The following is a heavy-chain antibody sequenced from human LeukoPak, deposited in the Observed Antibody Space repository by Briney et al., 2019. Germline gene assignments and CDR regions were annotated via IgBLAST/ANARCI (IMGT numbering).Heavy chain of an antibody. Sequence: SETLSLTCTVSGGSISSYYWSWIRQPAGKGLEWIGRIYTSGSTNYNPSLKSRVTMSVDTSKNQFSLKLSSVTAADTAVYYCARGNTKYSSSWYWFDPWGQGTLVTVSS. CDR2: IYTSGST. J-gene: IGHJ5*02. D-gene: IGHD6-13*01. CDR1: GGSISSYY. V-gene: IGHV4-4*07. CDR3: ARGNTKYSSSWYWFDP.